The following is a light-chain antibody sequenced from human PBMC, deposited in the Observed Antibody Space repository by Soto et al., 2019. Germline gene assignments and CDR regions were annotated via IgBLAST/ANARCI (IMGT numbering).Light chain of an antibody. J-gene: IGLJ3*02. CDR1: SSDVGGYNH. V-gene: IGLV2-14*01. Sequence: QSALTQPASVSGSPGQSITIFCTGTSSDVGGYNHVSWYQQHPGKAPKLIIYEVRNRPSGVSNRLSGSKSGNTASLTISGLQADDEADYYCCSYTSSSIRVFGGGTKLTVL. CDR2: EVR. CDR3: CSYTSSSIRV.